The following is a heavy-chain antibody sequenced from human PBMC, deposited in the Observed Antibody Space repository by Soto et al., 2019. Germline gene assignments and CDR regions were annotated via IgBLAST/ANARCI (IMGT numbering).Heavy chain of an antibody. V-gene: IGHV3-23*01. Sequence: VGSLRLSCAASGFTFSSYAMSWVRQAPGKGLEWVSAISGSGGSTYYADSVKGRFTISRDNSKNTLYLQMNSLRAEDTAVYYCAKEVTAARSRYYFDYWGQGTLVTVSS. J-gene: IGHJ4*02. D-gene: IGHD6-6*01. CDR2: ISGSGGST. CDR1: GFTFSSYA. CDR3: AKEVTAARSRYYFDY.